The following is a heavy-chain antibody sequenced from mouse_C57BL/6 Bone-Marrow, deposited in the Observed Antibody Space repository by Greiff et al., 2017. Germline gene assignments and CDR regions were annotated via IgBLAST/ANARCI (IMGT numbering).Heavy chain of an antibody. CDR3: TRGGDYDYNYAMDY. Sequence: EVHLVESGEGLVKPGGSLKLSCAASGFTFSSYAMSWVRQTPEKRLEWVAYISSGGDYIYYADTVKGRFTISRDNARNTLYLQMSSLKSEDTAMYYCTRGGDYDYNYAMDYWGQGTSVTVSS. D-gene: IGHD2-4*01. CDR2: ISSGGDYI. J-gene: IGHJ4*01. CDR1: GFTFSSYA. V-gene: IGHV5-9-1*02.